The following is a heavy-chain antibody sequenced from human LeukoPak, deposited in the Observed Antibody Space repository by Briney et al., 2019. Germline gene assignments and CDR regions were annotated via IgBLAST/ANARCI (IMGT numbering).Heavy chain of an antibody. CDR1: GYSFTCYW. J-gene: IGHJ4*02. D-gene: IGHD1-26*01. CDR3: ARYSGSSFVFGY. V-gene: IGHV5-51*01. Sequence: SGESLKICCKGSGYSFTCYWICWGRPMPGKGLGWVGIIYPGDSDTRYSPSFEGQVTISADKSISTAYLQWSSLKASDTAMYYCARYSGSSFVFGYWGQGTLVTVSS. CDR2: IYPGDSDT.